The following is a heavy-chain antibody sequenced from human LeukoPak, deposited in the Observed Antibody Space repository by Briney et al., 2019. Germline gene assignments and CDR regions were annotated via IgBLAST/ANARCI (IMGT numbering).Heavy chain of an antibody. CDR3: ARDRRGYSYGDFDY. CDR1: GFTFSDYY. V-gene: IGHV3-11*01. Sequence: PGGSLRLSCAASGFTFSDYYMSWIRQAPGKGQEWDSYISSSGSTIYYADSVKGRFTISRDNAKNSLYLQMNSLRAEDTAVYYCARDRRGYSYGDFDYWGQGTLVTVSS. J-gene: IGHJ4*02. D-gene: IGHD5-18*01. CDR2: ISSSGSTI.